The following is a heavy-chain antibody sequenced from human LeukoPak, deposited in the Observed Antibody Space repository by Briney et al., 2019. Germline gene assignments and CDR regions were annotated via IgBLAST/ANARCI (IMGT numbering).Heavy chain of an antibody. CDR1: GFTFSSYA. V-gene: IGHV3-30-3*01. CDR2: ISYDGTNK. D-gene: IGHD3-22*01. CDR3: ATTYDSSGYSHFDY. Sequence: GGSLRLSCAASGFTFSSYAIHWVRQAPGKGLEGVALISYDGTNKYYADSVKGRFTISRDNSKNTLYLQMNSLRADDTAVYYCATTYDSSGYSHFDYWGQGTLVTVSS. J-gene: IGHJ4*02.